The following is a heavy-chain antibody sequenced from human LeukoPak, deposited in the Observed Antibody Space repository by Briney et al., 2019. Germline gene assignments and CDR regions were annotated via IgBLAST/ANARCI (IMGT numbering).Heavy chain of an antibody. CDR1: GFTFSTYA. CDR3: QSRSIVATPDDY. D-gene: IGHD5-12*01. J-gene: IGHJ4*02. CDR2: ISYDGTNK. V-gene: IGHV3-30*04. Sequence: PGGSLRLSCTASGFTFSTYAMHWVRHAPGKGLEWVAVISYDGTNKYYAGSVQGRFTISRDNSKNTVYLQMTSLRTEDTALYYCQSRSIVATPDDYWGQGTLVTVSS.